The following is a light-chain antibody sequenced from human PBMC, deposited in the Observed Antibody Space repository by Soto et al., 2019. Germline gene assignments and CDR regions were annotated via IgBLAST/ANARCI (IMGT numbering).Light chain of an antibody. CDR1: SSNIGNNY. CDR2: DNN. CDR3: GAWDICRSEHVV. Sequence: QSVLTQPPSVSAAPGQKVTISCSGSSSNIGNNYVSWYQQLPGTAPKLLIYDNNKRPSGIPGRFSGAKSGSSATLGISGLQTGDEADYCCGAWDICRSEHVVFGGGTKLTVL. J-gene: IGLJ2*01. V-gene: IGLV1-51*01.